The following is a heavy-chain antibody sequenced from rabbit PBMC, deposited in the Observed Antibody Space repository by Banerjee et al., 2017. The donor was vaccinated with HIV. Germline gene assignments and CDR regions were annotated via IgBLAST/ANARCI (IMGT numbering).Heavy chain of an antibody. J-gene: IGHJ4*01. Sequence: QSLEESGGDLVKPGASLTLTCTASGFSFSSNIMCWVRQAPGKGLEWIACINTGSGSTYYASWAKGRFTISKTSSTTVTLQMTSLTAADTATYFCARDSYGTGGAYATGGYYFNLWGPGTLVTVS. CDR3: ARDSYGTGGAYATGGYYFNL. V-gene: IGHV1S40*01. CDR2: INTGSGST. CDR1: GFSFSSNI. D-gene: IGHD6-1*01.